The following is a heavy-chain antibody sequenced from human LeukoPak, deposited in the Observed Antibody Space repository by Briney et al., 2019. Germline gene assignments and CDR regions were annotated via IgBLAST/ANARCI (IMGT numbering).Heavy chain of an antibody. CDR2: INHSGST. CDR3: AKGGDGYTY. V-gene: IGHV4-34*01. J-gene: IGHJ4*02. CDR1: GGSSSGYY. Sequence: SETLSLTCAVYGGSSSGYYWSWIRQPPGKGLEWIGEINHSGSTNYNPSLKSRVTISVGTSKNQFSLKLSSVTAADTAVYYCAKGGDGYTYWGQGTLVTVSS. D-gene: IGHD5-24*01.